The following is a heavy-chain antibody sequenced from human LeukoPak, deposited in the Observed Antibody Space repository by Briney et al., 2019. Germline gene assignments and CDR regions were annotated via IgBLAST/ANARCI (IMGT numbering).Heavy chain of an antibody. V-gene: IGHV5-51*01. CDR1: GYSFSNYW. J-gene: IGHJ4*02. D-gene: IGHD1-1*01. CDR3: ARPGERSRRDWNLDQ. CDR2: VYPRDSDT. Sequence: GESLKVSCKASGYSFSNYWIGWVRQVPGKGLEWMGIVYPRDSDTRYSPSFQGQVTISADKSISTAYLQWSSLKASNTAVYYCARPGERSRRDWNLDQWGQGTLVTVSS.